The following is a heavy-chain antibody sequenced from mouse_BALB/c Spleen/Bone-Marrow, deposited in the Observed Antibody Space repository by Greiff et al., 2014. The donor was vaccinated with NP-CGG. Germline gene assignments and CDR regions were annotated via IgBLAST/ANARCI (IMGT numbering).Heavy chain of an antibody. D-gene: IGHD1-2*01. CDR2: VNPNNGGT. J-gene: IGHJ4*01. Sequence: VQLQQSGPDLVKPGASVKVSCKASGYSFTGYYMHWVKQSLGKSLEWIGRVNPNNGGTSFNQKFKGKAIFTVDKSSSAAYMELRSPTSEDSAVYYCHYYGYGGAMDYWGQGTSVTVSA. CDR3: HYYGYGGAMDY. V-gene: IGHV1-26*01. CDR1: GYSFTGYY.